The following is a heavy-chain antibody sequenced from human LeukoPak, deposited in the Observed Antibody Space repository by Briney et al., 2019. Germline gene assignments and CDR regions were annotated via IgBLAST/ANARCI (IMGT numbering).Heavy chain of an antibody. D-gene: IGHD3-9*01. V-gene: IGHV3-23*01. CDR1: GFTFSSYA. CDR3: ARDEDYDILTGWYYYYGMDV. CDR2: ISGSGGST. J-gene: IGHJ6*02. Sequence: GGSLRLSCAASGFTFSSYAMSWVRQAPGKGLEWVSAISGSGGSTYYADSVKGRFTISRDNAKNSLYLQMNSLRAEDTAVYYCARDEDYDILTGWYYYYGMDVWGQGTTVTVSS.